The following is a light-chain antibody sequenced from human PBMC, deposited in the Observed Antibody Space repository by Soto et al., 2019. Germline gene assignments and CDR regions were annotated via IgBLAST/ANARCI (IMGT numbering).Light chain of an antibody. CDR3: GTYHSRLSCYV. CDR2: END. J-gene: IGLJ1*01. CDR1: TSNIGNNY. Sequence: QSELTQPPSVSAAPGQKVTISCSGSTSNIGNNYVSWFQQLPGTAPKLLIYENDKRPSGIPDRFSGSTSGTSATLGITGLQTGDEADYCYGTYHSRLSCYVFASGTKVTVL. V-gene: IGLV1-51*02.